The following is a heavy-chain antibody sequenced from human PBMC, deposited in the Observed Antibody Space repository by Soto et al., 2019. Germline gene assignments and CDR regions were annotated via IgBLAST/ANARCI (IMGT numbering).Heavy chain of an antibody. CDR3: ARSPPGVAGRYYFAF. Sequence: QVQLVESGGGVVQPGRSLRLSCAASGFAFSSYGMHWVRQTPGKGLEWVALIGYDGSNKYYADSVKGRFTISRDNSKNTLYLQMHSLRAEDTAVYFCARSPPGVAGRYYFAFWGQGTLVTVSS. V-gene: IGHV3-33*01. CDR1: GFAFSSYG. D-gene: IGHD6-6*01. CDR2: IGYDGSNK. J-gene: IGHJ4*02.